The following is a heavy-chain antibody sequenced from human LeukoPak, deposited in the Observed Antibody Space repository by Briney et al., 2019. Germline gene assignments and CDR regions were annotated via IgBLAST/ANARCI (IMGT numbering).Heavy chain of an antibody. Sequence: SQTLSLTCTVSGDSTSSGGYFCTWIRQHPVKGLEWIGNIYNSGSTDYNPSLISRLTISLDTSKNQFSLRLSSVTAADTAVYYCARGVEFGDYDDYWGQGTLVTVSS. J-gene: IGHJ4*02. D-gene: IGHD3-10*01. CDR3: ARGVEFGDYDDY. CDR1: GDSTSSGGYF. CDR2: IYNSGST. V-gene: IGHV4-31*03.